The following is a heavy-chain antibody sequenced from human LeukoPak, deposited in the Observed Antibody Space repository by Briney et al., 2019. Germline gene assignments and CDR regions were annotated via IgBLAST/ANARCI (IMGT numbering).Heavy chain of an antibody. CDR3: ARNFGAYAFDI. V-gene: IGHV4-59*01. Sequence: PSETLSLTCAVYGGSFSGYYWSWIRQPPGKGLEWIGYIYYSGSPNYNPSLKSRVTISIDTSKNQFSLKLSSVTAADTAVYYCARNFGAYAFDIWGQGTMVTVSS. CDR1: GGSFSGYY. J-gene: IGHJ3*02. CDR2: IYYSGSP. D-gene: IGHD3-10*01.